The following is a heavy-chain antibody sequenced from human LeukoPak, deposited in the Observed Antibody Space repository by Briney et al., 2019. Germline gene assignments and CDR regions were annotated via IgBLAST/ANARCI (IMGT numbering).Heavy chain of an antibody. CDR2: IRYDGSNK. CDR3: ARMRDYGASGAFDI. Sequence: GGSLRLSCAASGFTFSSYGMHWVRQAPGKGLEWVAFIRYDGSNKYYADSVKGRFTISRDNAKNSLYLQMNSLRAEDTALYYCARMRDYGASGAFDIWGQGTMVTVSS. CDR1: GFTFSSYG. V-gene: IGHV3-30*02. D-gene: IGHD4-17*01. J-gene: IGHJ3*02.